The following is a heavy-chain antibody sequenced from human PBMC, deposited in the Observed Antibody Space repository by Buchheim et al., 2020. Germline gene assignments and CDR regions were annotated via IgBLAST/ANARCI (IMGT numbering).Heavy chain of an antibody. Sequence: QVQLQESGPGLVKPSQTLSLTCTVSGGSISSGDYYWNWIRQPPGKGLEWIGYISYNGGPYFNPSLKSRVTTSVATSKNQFSLKLSSVTAADTAVYYCARGEVYYDHMSGSFSDTFDVWGQGA. CDR3: ARGEVYYDHMSGSFSDTFDV. CDR1: GGSISSGDYY. V-gene: IGHV4-30-4*01. D-gene: IGHD3-22*01. J-gene: IGHJ3*01. CDR2: ISYNGGP.